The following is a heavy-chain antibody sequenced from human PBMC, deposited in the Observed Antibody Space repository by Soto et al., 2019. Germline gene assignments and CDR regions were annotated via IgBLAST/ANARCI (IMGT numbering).Heavy chain of an antibody. CDR3: ARGGGNSDWYSAFDI. V-gene: IGHV3-74*01. D-gene: IGHD6-19*01. Sequence: EVQLVESGGGLVQPGRSLRLSCAATGFTFSTYWVHWVRQAPGKGLVWVSRINSDGSTTNYADSVKGRFTISRDNAKNTLYLQMNSLRAEDTAVYYCARGGGNSDWYSAFDIWGQGTMVTVSS. CDR2: INSDGSTT. CDR1: GFTFSTYW. J-gene: IGHJ3*02.